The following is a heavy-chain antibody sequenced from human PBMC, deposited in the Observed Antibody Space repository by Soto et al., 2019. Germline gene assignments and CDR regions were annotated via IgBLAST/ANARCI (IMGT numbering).Heavy chain of an antibody. Sequence: ASVKVSCKASGYTFTGYYMHWVRQAPGQGLEWMGWINPNSGGTNYAQKFQGRVTMTRDTSISTAYMELSRLRSDDTAVYYCARVRCSGGSCYGYYYYGMDVWGQGTTVTVPS. CDR1: GYTFTGYY. D-gene: IGHD2-15*01. CDR2: INPNSGGT. J-gene: IGHJ6*02. CDR3: ARVRCSGGSCYGYYYYGMDV. V-gene: IGHV1-2*02.